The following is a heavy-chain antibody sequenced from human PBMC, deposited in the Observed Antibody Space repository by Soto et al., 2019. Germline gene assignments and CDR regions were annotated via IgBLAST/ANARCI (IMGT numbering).Heavy chain of an antibody. CDR3: AREGGGRDWFDP. CDR2: ISSSSSTI. CDR1: GFTFSSYS. V-gene: IGHV3-48*02. Sequence: EVQLVESGGGLVQPGGSLRLSCAASGFTFSSYSMNWVRQAPGKGLEWVSYISSSSSTIYYADSVKGRFTISRDNAKNPLYLRMNSLRDEDTAVYYCAREGGGRDWFDPWGQGTLVTVSS. D-gene: IGHD3-16*01. J-gene: IGHJ5*02.